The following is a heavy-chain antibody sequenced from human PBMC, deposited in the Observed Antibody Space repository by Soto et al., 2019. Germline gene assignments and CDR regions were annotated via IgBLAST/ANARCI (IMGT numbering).Heavy chain of an antibody. CDR1: GYTFTGYY. J-gene: IGHJ6*04. Sequence: GASVKVSCKASGYTFTGYYMHWVRQAPGQGLEWMGWINPNSGGTNYAQKFQGWVTMTRDTSISTAYMGLSRLRSDDTAVYYCARDEGRVVPAAMRGYYYYYGMDVWGKGTTVTVP. CDR3: ARDEGRVVPAAMRGYYYYYGMDV. V-gene: IGHV1-2*04. D-gene: IGHD2-2*01. CDR2: INPNSGGT.